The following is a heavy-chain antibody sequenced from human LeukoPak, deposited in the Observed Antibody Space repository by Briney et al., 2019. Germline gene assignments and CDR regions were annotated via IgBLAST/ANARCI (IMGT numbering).Heavy chain of an antibody. CDR3: AKDQKATMVRGVCPFDY. V-gene: IGHV3-30*18. Sequence: GGSLRLSCAASGFTFSSYGMHWVRQAPGKGLEWVAVISYDGSNKYYADSVKGRFTISRDNSKNTLYLQMNSLRAEDTAVYYCAKDQKATMVRGVCPFDYWGQGTLVTVSS. D-gene: IGHD3-10*01. CDR2: ISYDGSNK. CDR1: GFTFSSYG. J-gene: IGHJ4*02.